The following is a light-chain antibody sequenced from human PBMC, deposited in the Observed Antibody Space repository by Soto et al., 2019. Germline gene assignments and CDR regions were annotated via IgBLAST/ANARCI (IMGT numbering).Light chain of an antibody. CDR1: QSVTSTY. CDR2: GAS. CDR3: QHYAGSPL. J-gene: IGKJ5*01. Sequence: EIVLTQSPDTLCLSPGERATLSCRASQSVTSTYLAWYQQKSGQAPRVLIYGASNRATGIPDRFSGSGSGADFTLTISRLEPEDFAVYYCQHYAGSPLFGQGTRLEIK. V-gene: IGKV3-20*01.